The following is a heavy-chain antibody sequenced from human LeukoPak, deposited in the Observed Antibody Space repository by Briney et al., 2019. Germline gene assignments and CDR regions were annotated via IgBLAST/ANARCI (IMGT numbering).Heavy chain of an antibody. D-gene: IGHD6-13*01. Sequence: GGSLRLSCAASGFTFSSYWMSWVRQAPGKGLEWVANIKQDGSEKYYVDSVKGRFTISRDNAKNSLYLQMNSLRAEDTAVYYCARDRTIAAAGHVYWGQGTLVPVSS. CDR2: IKQDGSEK. CDR3: ARDRTIAAAGHVY. V-gene: IGHV3-7*01. J-gene: IGHJ4*02. CDR1: GFTFSSYW.